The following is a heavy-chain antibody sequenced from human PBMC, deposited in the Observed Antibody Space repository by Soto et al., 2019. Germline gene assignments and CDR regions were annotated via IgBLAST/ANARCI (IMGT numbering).Heavy chain of an antibody. CDR1: RFTFISYW. D-gene: IGHD3-22*01. J-gene: IGHJ1*01. V-gene: IGHV3-7*01. Sequence: GGSLRLSCASSRFTFISYWMSWVRQVPGKGLEWVANINQEGSEKYYVDSVKGRFTISRDNAKNSLYLQMSSLGAEDTAVYYCARELVVGPAEYFQHWGQGTLVTVSS. CDR2: INQEGSEK. CDR3: ARELVVGPAEYFQH.